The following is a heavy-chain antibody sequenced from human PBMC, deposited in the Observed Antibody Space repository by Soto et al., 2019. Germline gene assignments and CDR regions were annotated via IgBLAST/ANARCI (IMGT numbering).Heavy chain of an antibody. D-gene: IGHD6-13*01. CDR2: ISYDGSNK. J-gene: IGHJ4*02. V-gene: IGHV3-30*18. CDR3: AKQGSSSSD. Sequence: GSLRLSCAASGFTFSSYGMHWVRQAPGKGLEWVAVISYDGSNKYYADSVKGRFTISRDNSKNTLYLQMNSLKTEDTAVYYCAKQGSSSSDWGQGTLVTVS. CDR1: GFTFSSYG.